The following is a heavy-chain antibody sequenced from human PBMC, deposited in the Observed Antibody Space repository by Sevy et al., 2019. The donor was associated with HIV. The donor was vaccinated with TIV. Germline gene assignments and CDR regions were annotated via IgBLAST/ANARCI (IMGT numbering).Heavy chain of an antibody. Sequence: GGSLSLSCAASGFTFSRYGMHWVRQAPGKGLEWVAFIRYDGSTKYYAESLKGRFIISRDNSKDTLYLQMNSLRGDDTSLYYCAKGLGMVQGALLSDDVWGQGTMVTVSS. V-gene: IGHV3-30*02. CDR1: GFTFSRYG. CDR3: AKGLGMVQGALLSDDV. D-gene: IGHD3-10*01. CDR2: IRYDGSTK. J-gene: IGHJ3*01.